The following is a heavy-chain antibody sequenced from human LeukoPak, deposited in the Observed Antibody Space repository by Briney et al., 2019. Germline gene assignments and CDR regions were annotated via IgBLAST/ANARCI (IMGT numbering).Heavy chain of an antibody. D-gene: IGHD2-2*01. CDR1: GFTFRAYG. CDR2: IWYDGSNK. V-gene: IGHV3-33*01. J-gene: IGHJ6*04. CDR3: ARDFSYHMDV. Sequence: GGSLRLSCAASGFTFRAYGMHWVRQAPGKGLEWVAIIWYDGSNKYYADSVKGRFTISRDNSKNTLYLQMNSLRAEDTAVYYCARDFSYHMDVWGKGTTVTVSS.